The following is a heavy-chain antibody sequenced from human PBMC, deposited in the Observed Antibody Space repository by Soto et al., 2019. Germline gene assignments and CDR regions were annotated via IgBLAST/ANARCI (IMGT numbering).Heavy chain of an antibody. CDR3: ARSGSGSGCS. CDR1: GGSVSSGRFD. D-gene: IGHD6-19*01. V-gene: IGHV4-61*01. Sequence: PSETLSLTCTVSGGSVSSGRFDWSWIRQPPGKGLEWIGYIYYTGSTKYNPSLRSRVTISVDTSKNQFSLKLTSVTAADAAVYYCARSGSGSGCSGGQGTLVTVSS. CDR2: IYYTGST. J-gene: IGHJ4*02.